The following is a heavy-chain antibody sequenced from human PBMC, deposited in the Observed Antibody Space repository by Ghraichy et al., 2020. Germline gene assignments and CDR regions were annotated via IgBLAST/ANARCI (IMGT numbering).Heavy chain of an antibody. CDR2: INHSGGT. CDR1: GGSFSGYY. J-gene: IGHJ6*03. Sequence: SETLSLTCAVYGGSFSGYYWNWIRQPPEKGLEWIGEINHSGGTNYNPSLKSRVTISLDTSKNQFSLKLSSVTAADTAVYDCARGVGGTVDEYLGYFYYVDVWGKGTTVTVSS. CDR3: ARGVGGTVDEYLGYFYYVDV. D-gene: IGHD6-19*01. V-gene: IGHV4-34*01.